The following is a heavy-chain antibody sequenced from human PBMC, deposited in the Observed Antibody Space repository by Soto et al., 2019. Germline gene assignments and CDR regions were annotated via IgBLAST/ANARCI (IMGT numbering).Heavy chain of an antibody. J-gene: IGHJ4*02. CDR2: IIHSGST. Sequence: SETLSLTCAVYGGSFSAYYWSWIRQPPGKGLEWIGEIIHSGSTSYNPSLKSRVTISVDTSNNQFSLTLNSVTAADTAVYYCARGGRGRYTYVHLFFDYWGLGTLVTVSS. CDR3: ARGGRGRYTYVHLFFDY. D-gene: IGHD5-18*01. CDR1: GGSFSAYY. V-gene: IGHV4-34*01.